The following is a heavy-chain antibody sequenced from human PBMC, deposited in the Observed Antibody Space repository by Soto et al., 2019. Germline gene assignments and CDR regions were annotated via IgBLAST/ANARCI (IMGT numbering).Heavy chain of an antibody. V-gene: IGHV1-69*01. J-gene: IGHJ3*02. CDR1: GGTFSSYA. CDR3: ARGGYYYDSSGYYYEAFDI. Sequence: QVQLVQSGAEVKKPGASVKVSCKASGGTFSSYAISWVRQAPGQGLEWMGGIIPIFGTANYAQKFQGRVTITADESTSTAYMELSSLRSEDTAVYYCARGGYYYDSSGYYYEAFDIWGQRTMVTVSS. D-gene: IGHD3-22*01. CDR2: IIPIFGTA.